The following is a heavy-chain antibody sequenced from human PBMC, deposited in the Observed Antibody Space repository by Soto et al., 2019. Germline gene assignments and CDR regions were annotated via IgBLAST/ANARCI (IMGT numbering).Heavy chain of an antibody. CDR1: SGSISVTNVL. CDR2: IDYSGTA. CDR3: ARITGRHLDY. V-gene: IGHV4-39*01. J-gene: IGHJ4*02. D-gene: IGHD1-20*01. Sequence: SETLSLTCTVSSGSISVTNVLWGWVRQPPGKGLEWIGNIDYSGTAYFSPSLATRVTFHVDTSKNQFSLTLYSVTAADTAVYYCARITGRHLDYWGQGILVTVSS.